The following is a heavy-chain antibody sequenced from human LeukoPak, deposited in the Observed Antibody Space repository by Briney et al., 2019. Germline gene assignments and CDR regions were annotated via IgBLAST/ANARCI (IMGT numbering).Heavy chain of an antibody. CDR1: GGSISGSNW. J-gene: IGHJ6*02. D-gene: IGHD4-11*01. Sequence: PSETLSLTCAVSGGSISGSNWWSWVRQPPGKGLEWIGEIYHSGSTNYNPSLKSRVTISIDKSKNQFSLKLSSVTAADTAVYYCARANDYSNQYYYYGMDVWGQGTTVTDSS. V-gene: IGHV4-4*02. CDR3: ARANDYSNQYYYYGMDV. CDR2: IYHSGST.